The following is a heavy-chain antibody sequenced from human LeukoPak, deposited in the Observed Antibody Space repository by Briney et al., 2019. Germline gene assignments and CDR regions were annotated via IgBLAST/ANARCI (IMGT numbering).Heavy chain of an antibody. Sequence: PGRSLRLSCAASGFTFSSYAMHWVRQAPGKGLEWVAVISYDGSNKYYADSVKGRFTISRDNSKNTLYLQMNSLRAEDTAVYYCARDVHRGGYFDYWGQGTLVTVSS. CDR3: ARDVHRGGYFDY. CDR2: ISYDGSNK. CDR1: GFTFSSYA. J-gene: IGHJ4*02. D-gene: IGHD3-16*01. V-gene: IGHV3-30-3*01.